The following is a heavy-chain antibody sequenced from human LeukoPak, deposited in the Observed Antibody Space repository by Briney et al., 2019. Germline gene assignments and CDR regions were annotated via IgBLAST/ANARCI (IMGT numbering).Heavy chain of an antibody. D-gene: IGHD3-10*01. J-gene: IGHJ6*02. Sequence: GGSLRLSCAASGFTFSSYAMSWVRQAPGKGLVWVSRINSDGSSASYADSVKGRFTISRDNAKNTLYLQMNSLRAEDTAVYYCARVPRVYYGMDVWGQGTTVTVSS. CDR3: ARVPRVYYGMDV. V-gene: IGHV3-74*01. CDR1: GFTFSSYA. CDR2: INSDGSSA.